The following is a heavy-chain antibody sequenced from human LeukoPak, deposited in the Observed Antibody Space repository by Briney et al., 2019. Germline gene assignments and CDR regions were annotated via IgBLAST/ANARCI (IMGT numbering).Heavy chain of an antibody. CDR1: GFTFSSYG. Sequence: TGGSLRLSCAASGFTFSSYGMHWVRQAPGKGLEWVAVISYDGSNKYYADSVKGRFTISRDNSKNTLYLQMNSLRAEDTAVYYCARGPYYDFWTGYSLAEYFQDWGQGTLVTVSS. J-gene: IGHJ1*01. CDR3: ARGPYYDFWTGYSLAEYFQD. CDR2: ISYDGSNK. V-gene: IGHV3-30*03. D-gene: IGHD3-3*01.